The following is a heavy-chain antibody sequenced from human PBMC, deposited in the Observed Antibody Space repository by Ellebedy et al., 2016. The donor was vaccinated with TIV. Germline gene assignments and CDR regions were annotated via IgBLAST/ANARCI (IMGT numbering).Heavy chain of an antibody. D-gene: IGHD6-13*01. CDR3: ARLLGGSWPTYYYYYGMDV. CDR1: GGSFSGYY. V-gene: IGHV4-34*01. J-gene: IGHJ6*02. CDR2: INHSGST. Sequence: MPGGSLRPSCAVYGGSFSGYYWSWIRQPPGKGLEWNGEINHSGSTNYNPSLKSRVTISVDTSKNQFSLQLNSVTPEDTAVYYCARLLGGSWPTYYYYYGMDVWGQGTTVTVSS.